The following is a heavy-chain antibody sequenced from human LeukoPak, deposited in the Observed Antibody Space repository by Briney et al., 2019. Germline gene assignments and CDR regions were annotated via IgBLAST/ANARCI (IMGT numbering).Heavy chain of an antibody. Sequence: GGSLRLSCAASGFTFSSYEMNWVRQAPGKGLEWVSYISSSGSTIYYADSVKGRFTISRDNAKNSLYLQMNSLRAEDTAVYYCASQVGEVPARFDYWGQGTLVTVSS. V-gene: IGHV3-48*03. CDR3: ASQVGEVPARFDY. J-gene: IGHJ4*02. D-gene: IGHD2-2*01. CDR1: GFTFSSYE. CDR2: ISSSGSTI.